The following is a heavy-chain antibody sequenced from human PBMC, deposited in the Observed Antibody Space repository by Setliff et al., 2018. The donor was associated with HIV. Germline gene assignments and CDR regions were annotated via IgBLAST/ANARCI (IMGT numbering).Heavy chain of an antibody. D-gene: IGHD6-19*01. CDR2: VSWNGGST. V-gene: IGHV3-20*04. CDR3: ARDGVSAVAGTTLRYFDL. Sequence: LRLSCAASGFTFDDYDMSWVRQAPGKGLEWVSGVSWNGGSTGYADSVKGRFTISRDNAKDSLYLQMNSLRAEDTALYYCARDGVSAVAGTTLRYFDLWGRGTLVTVSS. J-gene: IGHJ2*01. CDR1: GFTFDDYD.